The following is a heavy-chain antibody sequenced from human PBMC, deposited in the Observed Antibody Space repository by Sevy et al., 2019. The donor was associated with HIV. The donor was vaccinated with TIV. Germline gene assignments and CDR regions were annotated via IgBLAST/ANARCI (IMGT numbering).Heavy chain of an antibody. J-gene: IGHJ6*02. Sequence: GGSLRLSCAASGFTFSDSAMHWVRQASGKGLEWVGRIRSKANSYATAYAASVKGRFTISRDDSKNTAYLQMNSLKTEDTAVYYCTRVARSGSYLLENYGMDVWGQGTTVTVSS. V-gene: IGHV3-73*01. CDR2: IRSKANSYAT. D-gene: IGHD1-26*01. CDR3: TRVARSGSYLLENYGMDV. CDR1: GFTFSDSA.